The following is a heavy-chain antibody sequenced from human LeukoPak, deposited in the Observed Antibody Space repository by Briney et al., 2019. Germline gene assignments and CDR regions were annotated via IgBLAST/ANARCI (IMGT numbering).Heavy chain of an antibody. CDR2: IYTSGST. D-gene: IGHD3-22*01. J-gene: IGHJ3*01. Sequence: SETLSLTCTVSGGSISSGSYYWSWIRQPTGKGLEWIGRIYTSGSTNYNPSLKSRVTISVDTSKNQFSLKLSSVTAADTAVYYCVSRSFYDSSGYYSPWGQGTMVTVSS. CDR3: VSRSFYDSSGYYSP. V-gene: IGHV4-61*02. CDR1: GGSISSGSYY.